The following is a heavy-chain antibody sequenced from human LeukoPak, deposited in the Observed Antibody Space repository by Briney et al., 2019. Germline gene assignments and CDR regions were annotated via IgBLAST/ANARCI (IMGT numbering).Heavy chain of an antibody. V-gene: IGHV3-9*01. CDR3: ARGVEVNSFDY. CDR1: GFTFDDYA. Sequence: GGSLRLSCAASGFTFDDYAMHWVRQAPGKGLEWVSGISWNSGSIGYADSVKGRFTISRDNAKNSLYLQMNSLRSEDTAVYYCARGVEVNSFDYWGQGTLVTVSS. J-gene: IGHJ4*02. D-gene: IGHD2-21*01. CDR2: ISWNSGSI.